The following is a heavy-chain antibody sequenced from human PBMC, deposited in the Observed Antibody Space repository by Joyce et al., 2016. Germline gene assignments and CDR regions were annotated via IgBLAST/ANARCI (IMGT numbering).Heavy chain of an antibody. J-gene: IGHJ4*02. CDR2: IHAVSGVT. CDR1: GYSFTNYA. D-gene: IGHD7-27*01. CDR3: TRSLPHGDGDKRATDI. V-gene: IGHV1-3*05. Sequence: QVLLVQSGPAQKEPGASMTLSCKTSGYSFTNYALNWGRQAPGQGLEGMGRIHAVSGVTMVSQKFYDRVSITTDTSASTVYMEMRGLTSADTATYYGTRSLPHGDGDKRATDIWGQGTLVTVSS.